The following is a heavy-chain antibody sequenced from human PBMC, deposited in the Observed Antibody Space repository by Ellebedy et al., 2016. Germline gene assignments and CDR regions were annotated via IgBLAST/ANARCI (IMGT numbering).Heavy chain of an antibody. Sequence: GESLKISCTASGLNFNTFLMTWVRQAPGKGLEWVSTISGDGRRTFFADSVRGRFTISRDNSRSTLFLQMNSLRVEDTAVYYCYYGHYSASWGQGTLVTVSS. CDR2: ISGDGRRT. CDR1: GLNFNTFL. CDR3: YYGHYSAS. V-gene: IGHV3-23*01. J-gene: IGHJ4*02. D-gene: IGHD4-17*01.